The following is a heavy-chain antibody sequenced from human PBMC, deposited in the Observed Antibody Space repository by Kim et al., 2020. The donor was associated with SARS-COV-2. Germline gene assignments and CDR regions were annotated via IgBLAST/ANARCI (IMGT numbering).Heavy chain of an antibody. CDR2: IKSKTDGGTT. CDR3: TTDRPIYCSGGSCYGGNDY. J-gene: IGHJ4*02. CDR1: GFTFSNAW. V-gene: IGHV3-15*01. D-gene: IGHD2-15*01. Sequence: GGSLRLSCAASGFTFSNAWMSWVRQAPGKGLEWVGRIKSKTDGGTTDYAAPVKGRFTISRDDSKNTLYLQMNSLKTEDTAVYYCTTDRPIYCSGGSCYGGNDYWGQGTLVTVSS.